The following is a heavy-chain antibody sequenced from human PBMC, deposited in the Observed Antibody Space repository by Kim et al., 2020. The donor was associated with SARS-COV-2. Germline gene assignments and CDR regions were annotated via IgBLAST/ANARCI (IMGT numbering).Heavy chain of an antibody. J-gene: IGHJ6*02. CDR3: AKIYSGSPRAMDV. D-gene: IGHD5-12*01. CDR1: GFTFSSNA. CDR2: ITDSGDGT. V-gene: IGHV3-23*01. Sequence: GGSLRLSCAASGFTFSSNAMRWIRQAPGKGLEWVSSITDSGDGTYYGDSVKGRFTISRDNSKNTLYLQMNILRAEDTAVYYCAKIYSGSPRAMDVWGQGTPVTVSS.